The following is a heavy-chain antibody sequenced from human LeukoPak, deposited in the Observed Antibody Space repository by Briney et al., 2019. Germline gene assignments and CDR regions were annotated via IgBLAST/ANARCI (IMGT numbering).Heavy chain of an antibody. Sequence: GGSLRLSCAASGFTFSDYYMSWIRQAPGKGLEWVSYISSSGSTIYYADSVKGRFTISRDNAKNSLYLQMNSLRAEDTAVYYCAKDLEDIVVVPAATIFDAFDIWGQGTMVTVSS. V-gene: IGHV3-11*01. D-gene: IGHD2-2*01. CDR3: AKDLEDIVVVPAATIFDAFDI. J-gene: IGHJ3*02. CDR1: GFTFSDYY. CDR2: ISSSGSTI.